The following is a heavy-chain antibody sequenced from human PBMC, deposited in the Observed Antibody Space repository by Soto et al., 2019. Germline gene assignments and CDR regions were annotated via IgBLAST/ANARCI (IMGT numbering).Heavy chain of an antibody. CDR2: IYYRGST. J-gene: IGHJ4*02. CDR3: ARGLDYVGFDY. CDR1: GDSVSSGTYY. D-gene: IGHD4-17*01. V-gene: IGHV4-61*01. Sequence: QVQLQESGPGLVKPSETLSLTCTVSGDSVSSGTYYWSWIRQPPGKGLEWIGYIYYRGSTNYNPSLKSRVTISIDTSRNQFSQKLSSVTAADTAVYYCARGLDYVGFDYWGQGTLVVVSS.